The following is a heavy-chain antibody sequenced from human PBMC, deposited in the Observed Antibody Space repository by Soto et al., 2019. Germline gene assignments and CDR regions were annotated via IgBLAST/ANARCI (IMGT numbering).Heavy chain of an antibody. V-gene: IGHV4-31*02. CDR2: IYYSGST. CDR3: AREFVYGEYGGWFDP. CDR1: GGSFSSGDYY. D-gene: IGHD4-17*01. Sequence: LSLTWTVSGGSFSSGDYYWSWIRQHPGKGLEWIGYIYYSGSTYYNPSLRSRVTISVDTSTKQFSLKLTSVTAADTALYYCAREFVYGEYGGWFDPWGQGTQVTVSS. J-gene: IGHJ5*02.